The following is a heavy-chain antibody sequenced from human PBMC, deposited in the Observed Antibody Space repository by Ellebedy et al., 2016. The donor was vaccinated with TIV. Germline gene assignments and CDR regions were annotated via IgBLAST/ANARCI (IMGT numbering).Heavy chain of an antibody. V-gene: IGHV4-59*08. CDR2: IYYSGST. J-gene: IGHJ4*02. D-gene: IGHD3-10*02. CDR3: ATRTVRGVILN. CDR1: GGSISSYY. Sequence: SETLSLXCTVSGGSISSYYWSWIRQPPGKGLEWIGYIYYSGSTNYNPSLKSRVTISVDTSKNQFSLKLSSVTAADTAVYYCATRTVRGVILNWGQGTLVTVSS.